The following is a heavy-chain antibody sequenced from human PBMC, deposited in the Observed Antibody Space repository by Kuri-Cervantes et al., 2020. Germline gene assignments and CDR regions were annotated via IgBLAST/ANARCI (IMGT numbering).Heavy chain of an antibody. CDR2: IKQDGSEK. D-gene: IGHD7-27*01. CDR1: GFTFSSYW. Sequence: GESLKISCAASGFTFSSYWMSWVRQAPGKGLEWVANIKQDGSEKYYVDSVKGRFTXSRDDSKNTVYLQMNNLNTDDTAVYYCXXXTGDMDSWGQGTLVTVSS. V-gene: IGHV3-7*03. CDR3: XXXTGDMDS. J-gene: IGHJ5*01.